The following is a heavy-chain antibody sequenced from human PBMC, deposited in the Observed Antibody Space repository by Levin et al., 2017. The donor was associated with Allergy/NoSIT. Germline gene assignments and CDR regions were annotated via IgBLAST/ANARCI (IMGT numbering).Heavy chain of an antibody. CDR2: ISYDGSNK. CDR3: AKPWTGGSGSYFDY. Sequence: GESLKISCAASGFTFSSYGMHWVRQAPGKGLEWVAVISYDGSNKYYADSVKGRFTISRDNSKNTLYLQMNSLRAEDTAVYYCAKPWTGGSGSYFDYWGQGTLVTVSS. V-gene: IGHV3-30*18. J-gene: IGHJ4*02. D-gene: IGHD3-10*01. CDR1: GFTFSSYG.